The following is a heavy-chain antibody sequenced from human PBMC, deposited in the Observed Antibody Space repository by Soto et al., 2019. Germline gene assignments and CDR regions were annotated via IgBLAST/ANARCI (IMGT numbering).Heavy chain of an antibody. CDR3: ARGPYCSSTSCYDYYYGMDV. V-gene: IGHV3-7*01. Sequence: GGSLRLSCAASGFTFSSYWMSWVRQAPGKGLEWVANIKQDGSEKYYVDSVKGRFTISRDNAKNSLYLQMNSLRAEDTAVYYCARGPYCSSTSCYDYYYGMDVWGQGTTVTVSS. D-gene: IGHD2-2*01. CDR1: GFTFSSYW. CDR2: IKQDGSEK. J-gene: IGHJ6*02.